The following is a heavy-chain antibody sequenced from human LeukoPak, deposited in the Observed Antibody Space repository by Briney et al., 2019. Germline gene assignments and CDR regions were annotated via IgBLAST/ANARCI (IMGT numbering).Heavy chain of an antibody. J-gene: IGHJ6*03. CDR3: ARVKRGNYYYYYYTDV. Sequence: PGRSLRLSCAASGFTFSSYAMHWLRQAPGKGLEWVAVISYEGSNKYYADSVKGRLTISRENSRNTRYLKRNGRGAKETVVYYGARVKRGNYYYYYYTDVWGKGTTVTVSS. CDR1: GFTFSSYA. V-gene: IGHV3-30*07. D-gene: IGHD1-1*01. CDR2: ISYEGSNK.